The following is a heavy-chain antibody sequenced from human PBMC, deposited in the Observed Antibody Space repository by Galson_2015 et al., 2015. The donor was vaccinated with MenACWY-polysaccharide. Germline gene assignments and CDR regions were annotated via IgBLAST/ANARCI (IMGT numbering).Heavy chain of an antibody. Sequence: TLSLTCTVSGGSITSGSYYWSWIRQPAGKGLEWIGRIYSGGSTNYNPSLKSRETISVDTSKNQVSLRLSSVTAADTAVYYCSRGHFRTVGATSWFHPWGQGTLVTVSS. CDR3: SRGHFRTVGATSWFHP. D-gene: IGHD1-26*01. J-gene: IGHJ5*01. CDR2: IYSGGST. V-gene: IGHV4-61*02. CDR1: GGSITSGSYY.